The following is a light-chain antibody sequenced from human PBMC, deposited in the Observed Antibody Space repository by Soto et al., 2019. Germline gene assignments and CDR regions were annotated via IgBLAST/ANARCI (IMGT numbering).Light chain of an antibody. J-gene: IGLJ1*01. CDR2: SNY. V-gene: IGLV1-44*01. Sequence: QSVLTQAPSASGTPGQRVTISCSGSSSNVGSFSVDWYQHLPGTAPKLLIHSNYQRPSGVPDRFSGSKSGTSASLAINGLQSEDEADYYCAAWDGSLNGLYVFGTGTKLTVL. CDR3: AAWDGSLNGLYV. CDR1: SSNVGSFS.